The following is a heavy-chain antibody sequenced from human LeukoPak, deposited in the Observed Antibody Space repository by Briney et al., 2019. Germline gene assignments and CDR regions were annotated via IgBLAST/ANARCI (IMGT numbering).Heavy chain of an antibody. CDR1: GGSFSPYY. V-gene: IGHV4-34*01. D-gene: IGHD2-21*02. Sequence: SETLSLTCAVYGGSFSPYYWSWIRQPPGKGLEWIGEINHSGSTNYNPSLKSRVTISVDTSKNQFSLRLSSVTAADTAVYYRARGGFYCGGDCYVDYWGQGTLVTVSS. CDR3: ARGGFYCGGDCYVDY. J-gene: IGHJ4*02. CDR2: INHSGST.